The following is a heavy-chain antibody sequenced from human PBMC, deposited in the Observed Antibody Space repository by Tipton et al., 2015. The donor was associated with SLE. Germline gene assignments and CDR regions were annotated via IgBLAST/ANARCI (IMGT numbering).Heavy chain of an antibody. CDR2: VNHSGST. D-gene: IGHD3-3*01. V-gene: IGHV4-34*01. Sequence: TLSLTCAVYGGSFSDYLWTWIRQSPGKGLEWIGDVNHSGSTDYHPSLKSRVTMSVDTSKNQFSLKLTSVTAADTALYYCARCTIFGVVRGSFDSWGQGTLVTVS. CDR3: ARCTIFGVVRGSFDS. J-gene: IGHJ4*02. CDR1: GGSFSDYL.